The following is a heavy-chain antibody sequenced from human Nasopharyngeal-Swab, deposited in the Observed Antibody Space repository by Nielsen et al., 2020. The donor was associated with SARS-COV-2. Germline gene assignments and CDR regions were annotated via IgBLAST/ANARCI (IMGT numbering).Heavy chain of an antibody. Sequence: SETLSLTCTVSGGSITSSSYYWGWIRQPPGKALEWIGSIYSSGNTYYRPSLKSRVTISLDTSKNQFSLKLTSVSAADTAVYYCARVGLVGARYYYGMDVWGQGTTVTVSS. CDR3: ARVGLVGARYYYGMDV. V-gene: IGHV4-39*07. CDR2: IYSSGNT. CDR1: GGSITSSSYY. J-gene: IGHJ6*02. D-gene: IGHD1-26*01.